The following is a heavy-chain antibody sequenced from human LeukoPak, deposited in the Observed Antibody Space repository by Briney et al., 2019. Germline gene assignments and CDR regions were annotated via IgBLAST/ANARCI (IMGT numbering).Heavy chain of an antibody. V-gene: IGHV3-23*01. D-gene: IGHD3-22*01. CDR3: AKDLERAPYYYDSSGYSSFDY. Sequence: PGGSLRLSCAASGFTFSSYAMSWVRQAPGKGLEWVSDISGSGGSTYYADSVKGRFTISRDNSKNTLYLQMNSLRAEDTAVYYCAKDLERAPYYYDSSGYSSFDYWGQGTLVTVSS. J-gene: IGHJ4*02. CDR1: GFTFSSYA. CDR2: ISGSGGST.